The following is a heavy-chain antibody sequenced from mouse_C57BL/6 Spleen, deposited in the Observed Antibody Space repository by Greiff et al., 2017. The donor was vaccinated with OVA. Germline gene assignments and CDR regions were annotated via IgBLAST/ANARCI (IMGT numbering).Heavy chain of an antibody. J-gene: IGHJ2*01. CDR2: ISSGSSTI. Sequence: VQLVSSGGVIVKPGGPLKLSCAASGFTFSDYGMHWVRQAPEKGLEWVAYISSGSSTIYYADTVKGRFTISRDNAKNTLFLQMTSLRSEDTAMYYCARPNWNYFDYWGQGTTLTVSS. CDR3: ARPNWNYFDY. CDR1: GFTFSDYG. D-gene: IGHD4-1*02. V-gene: IGHV5-17*01.